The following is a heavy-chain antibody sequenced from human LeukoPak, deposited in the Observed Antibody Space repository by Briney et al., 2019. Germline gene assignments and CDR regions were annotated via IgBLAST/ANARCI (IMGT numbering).Heavy chain of an antibody. CDR1: GFTFSSYA. CDR3: ASPSPGGAVAGGFDY. Sequence: GGSLRLSCAASGFTFSSYAMHWVRQAPGKGLEWVAVISYDGSNKYYADSVKGRFTISRDNSKNTLYLQMNSLRAEDTAVYYCASPSPGGAVAGGFDYWGQGTLVTVSS. D-gene: IGHD6-19*01. J-gene: IGHJ4*02. CDR2: ISYDGSNK. V-gene: IGHV3-30*04.